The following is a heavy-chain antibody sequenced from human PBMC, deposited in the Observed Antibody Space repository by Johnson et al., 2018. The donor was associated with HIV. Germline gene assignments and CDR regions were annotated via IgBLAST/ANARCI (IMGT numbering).Heavy chain of an antibody. D-gene: IGHD1-26*01. CDR3: ARGGLPMLVGAGECAFDS. V-gene: IGHV3-74*01. Sequence: APGKGLVWVSRINSDGSSTSYADSVKGRFTISRDNAKNTLYLQMNSLRAEDTAVYYCARGGLPMLVGAGECAFDSWGQGTMVTVSS. CDR2: INSDGSST. J-gene: IGHJ3*02.